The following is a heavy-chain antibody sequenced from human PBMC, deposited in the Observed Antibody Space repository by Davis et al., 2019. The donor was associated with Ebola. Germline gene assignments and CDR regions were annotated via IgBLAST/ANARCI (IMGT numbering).Heavy chain of an antibody. CDR3: ARDMYYYDSSGYHRGAFDI. J-gene: IGHJ3*02. D-gene: IGHD3-22*01. CDR2: ISGSGGTT. V-gene: IGHV3-23*01. Sequence: GGSLRLSCADSVITFSSYAMTWVRQAPGKGLEWVSAISGSGGTTYYADSVKGRFTISRDNSKNTLYMQMNSLRAEDTAVYYCARDMYYYDSSGYHRGAFDIWGQGTMVTVSS. CDR1: VITFSSYA.